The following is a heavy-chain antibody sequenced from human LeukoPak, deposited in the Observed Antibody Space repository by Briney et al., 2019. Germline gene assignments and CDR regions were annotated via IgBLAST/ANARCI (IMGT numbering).Heavy chain of an antibody. CDR1: GGSISSHY. J-gene: IGHJ5*02. CDR3: AARIVGATTNWFDP. CDR2: IYTSGST. Sequence: PSETLSLTCTVSGGSISSHYWSWIRQPAGKGLEWIGRIYTSGSTNYNPSLKSRVTMSVDTSKNQFSLKLSSVTAADTAVYYCAARIVGATTNWFDPWGQGTLVTVSS. D-gene: IGHD1-26*01. V-gene: IGHV4-4*07.